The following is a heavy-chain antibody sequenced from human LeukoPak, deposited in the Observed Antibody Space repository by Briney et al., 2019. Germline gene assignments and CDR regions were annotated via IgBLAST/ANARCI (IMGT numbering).Heavy chain of an antibody. CDR1: GYSISSGYY. V-gene: IGHV4-38-2*01. CDR3: ARTAAANSTFDY. CDR2: IYHSGST. D-gene: IGHD2-2*01. Sequence: SETLSLTXAVSGYSISSGYYWGWIRQPPGKGLEWIGSIYHSGSTYYNPSLKSRVTISVDTSKNQFSLKLSSATAADTDVYSCARTAAANSTFDYWGQGTLVTVSS. J-gene: IGHJ4*02.